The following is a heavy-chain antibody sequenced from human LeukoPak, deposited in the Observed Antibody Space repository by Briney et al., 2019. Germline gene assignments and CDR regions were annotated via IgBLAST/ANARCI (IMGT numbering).Heavy chain of an antibody. D-gene: IGHD2-15*01. V-gene: IGHV3-21*01. Sequence: RGSLRLSCAASGFTFSSYSMNWVRQAPGKGLEWVSSISSSSSYIYYADSVKGRFTISRDNAKNSLYLQMNSLRAEDTAVYYCASCSGGSCYSGRIDYWGQGTLVTVSS. J-gene: IGHJ4*02. CDR1: GFTFSSYS. CDR3: ASCSGGSCYSGRIDY. CDR2: ISSSSSYI.